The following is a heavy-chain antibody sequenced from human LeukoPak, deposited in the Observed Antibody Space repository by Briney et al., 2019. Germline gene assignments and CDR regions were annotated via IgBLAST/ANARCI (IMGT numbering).Heavy chain of an antibody. CDR1: GYSFTVFW. CDR3: ARRPGDCINGVCYKTFRIGGFDI. J-gene: IGHJ3*02. Sequence: GESLKISCEASGYSFTVFWIGWVRQMPGKGLEWMGNIYPGDSDTRYNPSSQGQVTISVDKSINTAYLQWNSLKASDTGMYFCARRPGDCINGVCYKTFRIGGFDIWGQGTMVTVSS. CDR2: IYPGDSDT. V-gene: IGHV5-51*01. D-gene: IGHD2-8*01.